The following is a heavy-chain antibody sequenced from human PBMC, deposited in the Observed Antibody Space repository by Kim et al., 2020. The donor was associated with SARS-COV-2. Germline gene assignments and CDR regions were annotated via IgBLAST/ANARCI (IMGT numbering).Heavy chain of an antibody. CDR2: IIPIFGTA. Sequence: SVKVSCKASGGTFRSYAISWVRQAPGQGLEWMGGIIPIFGTANYAQKFQGRVTITADESTSTAYMELSSLRSEDTAVYYCARDSLAHYCTNGVCPFDYWGQGTLVTVSS. J-gene: IGHJ4*02. D-gene: IGHD2-8*01. CDR1: GGTFRSYA. CDR3: ARDSLAHYCTNGVCPFDY. V-gene: IGHV1-69*13.